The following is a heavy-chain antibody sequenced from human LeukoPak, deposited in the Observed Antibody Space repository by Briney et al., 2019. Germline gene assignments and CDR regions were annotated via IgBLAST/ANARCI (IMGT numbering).Heavy chain of an antibody. J-gene: IGHJ4*02. CDR2: ISAYNGNS. V-gene: IGHV1-18*01. D-gene: IGHD1-14*01. Sequence: AASVKVSCKASGYTFTSYGISWVRQAPGQGLKWMGWISAYNGNSNYAQKLQGRVTMTTDTSTSTAYMELRSLRSDDTAVYYCAREGPEYYFDYWGQGTLVTVSS. CDR1: GYTFTSYG. CDR3: AREGPEYYFDY.